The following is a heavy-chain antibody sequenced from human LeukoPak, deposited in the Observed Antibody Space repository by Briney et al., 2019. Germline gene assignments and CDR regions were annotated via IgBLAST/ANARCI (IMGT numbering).Heavy chain of an antibody. CDR1: GFTFSSYI. V-gene: IGHV3-21*01. J-gene: IGHJ4*02. D-gene: IGHD3-22*01. Sequence: GGSLRLSCAASGFTFSSYIMNWVRQAPGKGLEWVSSISSSSSYIYYADSVKGRFTISRDNAKNSLYLQMNSLRAEDTAVYYCAREDYYDSSGYFNWGQGTLVTVSS. CDR2: ISSSSSYI. CDR3: AREDYYDSSGYFN.